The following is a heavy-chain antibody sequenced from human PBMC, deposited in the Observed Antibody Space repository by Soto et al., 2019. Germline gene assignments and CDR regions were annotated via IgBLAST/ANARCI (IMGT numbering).Heavy chain of an antibody. CDR1: GFTFSSYD. Sequence: GGSLRLSCAASGFTFSSYDMHWVRQATGKGLEWVSAIGIAGDTYYPGSVKGRFTISRENAKNSLYLQMNSLRAEDTAVYYCARDGTPYYDILTGYRGDYYYGMDVWGQGTKVTVSS. J-gene: IGHJ6*02. CDR3: ARDGTPYYDILTGYRGDYYYGMDV. V-gene: IGHV3-13*01. CDR2: IGIAGDT. D-gene: IGHD3-9*01.